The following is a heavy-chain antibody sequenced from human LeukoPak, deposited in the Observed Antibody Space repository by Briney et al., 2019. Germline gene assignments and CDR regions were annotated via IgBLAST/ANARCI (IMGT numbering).Heavy chain of an antibody. V-gene: IGHV1-2*02. Sequence: GASVKVSCKASGYTFTCYYMHWVRQAPGQGLEWMGWINPNSGGTNYAQKFQGRVTMTRDTSISTAYMELSRLRSDDTAVYYCARDLVRYFDWPRFDPWGQGTLVTVSS. CDR2: INPNSGGT. D-gene: IGHD3-9*01. CDR1: GYTFTCYY. CDR3: ARDLVRYFDWPRFDP. J-gene: IGHJ5*02.